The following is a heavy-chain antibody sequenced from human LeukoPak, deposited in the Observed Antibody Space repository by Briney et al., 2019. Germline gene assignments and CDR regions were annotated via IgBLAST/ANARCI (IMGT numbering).Heavy chain of an antibody. Sequence: GGSLRLSCAASGFDFSTYTMNWVRQAPGKGLEWVSSISSSSSYIYYADSVKGRFTISRDNAKNSMYLQMNSLRAEDTAVYYCTRDPGRCTSTSCYPDYWGQGTLVTVSS. D-gene: IGHD2-2*01. CDR3: TRDPGRCTSTSCYPDY. J-gene: IGHJ4*02. CDR1: GFDFSTYT. V-gene: IGHV3-21*01. CDR2: ISSSSSYI.